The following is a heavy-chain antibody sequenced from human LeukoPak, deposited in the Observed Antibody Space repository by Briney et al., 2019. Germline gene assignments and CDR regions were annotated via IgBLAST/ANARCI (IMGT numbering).Heavy chain of an antibody. CDR1: GFTVSSNY. CDR3: AKVYPDFWSGYADY. CDR2: ISGSGGST. D-gene: IGHD3-3*01. V-gene: IGHV3-23*01. J-gene: IGHJ4*02. Sequence: GGSLRLPCAASGFTVSSNYMSWVRQAPGKGLEWVSAISGSGGSTYYADSVKGRFTISRDNSKNTLYLQMNSLRAEDTAVYYCAKVYPDFWSGYADYWGQGTLVTVSS.